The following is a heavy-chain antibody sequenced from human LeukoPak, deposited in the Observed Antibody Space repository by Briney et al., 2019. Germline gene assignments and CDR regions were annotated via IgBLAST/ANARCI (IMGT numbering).Heavy chain of an antibody. D-gene: IGHD3-3*01. V-gene: IGHV4-59*01. CDR2: IYHSGST. J-gene: IGHJ3*02. CDR3: ARGVGPHYDFWSGYYQGAFDI. CDR1: GGSISSYY. Sequence: SETLSLTCTVSGGSISSYYWSWIRQPPGKGLEWIGYIYHSGSTYYNPSLKSRVTISVDRSKNQFSLKLSSVTAADTAVYYCARGVGPHYDFWSGYYQGAFDIWGQGTMVTVSS.